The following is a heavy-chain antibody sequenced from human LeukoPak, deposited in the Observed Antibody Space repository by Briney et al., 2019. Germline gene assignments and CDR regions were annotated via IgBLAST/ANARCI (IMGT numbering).Heavy chain of an antibody. J-gene: IGHJ5*02. CDR1: GGSISSYY. CDR3: AREYGSGSYYTRSFFWFDP. Sequence: SETLSLTCTVSGGSISSYYWSWIRQPPGKGLEWIGYIYYSGSTNYNPSLKSRVTISVDTSKNQFSLKLSSVTAADTAVYYCAREYGSGSYYTRSFFWFDPWGQGTLVTVSS. CDR2: IYYSGST. V-gene: IGHV4-59*01. D-gene: IGHD3-10*01.